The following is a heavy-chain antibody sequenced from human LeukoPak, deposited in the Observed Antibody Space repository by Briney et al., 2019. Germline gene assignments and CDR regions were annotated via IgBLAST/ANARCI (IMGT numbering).Heavy chain of an antibody. CDR1: GFTLSSDS. Sequence: PGGSLRLSCAASGFTLSSDSMNWVRQAPGKGLEWVSYISGGSSTIYYAESVKGRFTISRDNAKSSLYLLMDTLRAEDTAVYYCARVVSTQWLDYWGQGTLVTVSS. CDR2: ISGGSSTI. D-gene: IGHD6-19*01. CDR3: ARVVSTQWLDY. V-gene: IGHV3-48*01. J-gene: IGHJ4*02.